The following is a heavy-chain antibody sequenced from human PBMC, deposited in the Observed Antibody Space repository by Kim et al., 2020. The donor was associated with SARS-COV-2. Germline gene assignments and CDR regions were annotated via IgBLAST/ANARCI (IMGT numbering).Heavy chain of an antibody. V-gene: IGHV4-59*08. Sequence: SETLSLTCTVSGDSISSFSWSWIRQRPGKGLEWIGYVYYTGSTHCSDSLQSRVTISRDTSKNQFSLRLTSVTAAGTAVYFCTRGPQPDAFDLWGQGTMVTVS. CDR2: VYYTGST. CDR3: TRGPQPDAFDL. J-gene: IGHJ3*01. CDR1: GDSISSFS.